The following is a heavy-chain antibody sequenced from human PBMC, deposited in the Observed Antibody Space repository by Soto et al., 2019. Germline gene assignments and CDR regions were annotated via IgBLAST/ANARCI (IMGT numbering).Heavy chain of an antibody. D-gene: IGHD6-19*01. CDR2: IDPSGGST. CDR3: TRPDSSGYYWDY. Sequence: ASVKVSCKASGYTFTSPNIHWVRQAPGKGFEWVGRIDPSGGSTSYAQKFQGRVTMTGDTSTTTVYMELSSLRSDDTAVYYCTRPDSSGYYWDYWGQGTLVTVSS. J-gene: IGHJ4*02. V-gene: IGHV1-46*03. CDR1: GYTFTSPN.